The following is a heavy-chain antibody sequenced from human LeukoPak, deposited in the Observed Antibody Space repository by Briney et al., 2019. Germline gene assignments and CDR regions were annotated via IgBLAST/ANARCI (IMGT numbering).Heavy chain of an antibody. V-gene: IGHV3-7*01. CDR2: IKQDGSEK. CDR1: GFTFSSYA. CDR3: AREVRSYVWGSYHSYYFDY. Sequence: GGSLRLSCAASGFTFSSYAMSWVRQAPGKGLEWVANIKQDGSEKYYVDSVKGRFTISRDNAKNSLYLQMNSLRAEDTAVYYCAREVRSYVWGSYHSYYFDYWGQGTLVTVSS. J-gene: IGHJ4*02. D-gene: IGHD3-16*01.